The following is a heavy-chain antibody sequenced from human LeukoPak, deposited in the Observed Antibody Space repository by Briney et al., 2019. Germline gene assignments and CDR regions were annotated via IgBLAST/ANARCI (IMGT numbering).Heavy chain of an antibody. V-gene: IGHV4-59*11. CDR1: GASISSHY. CDR3: AGSTYSSSWTRVYYYGMDV. D-gene: IGHD6-13*01. J-gene: IGHJ6*02. CDR2: IHYSGST. Sequence: KPSETLSLTCSVSGASISSHYWSWIRQPPGKGLEWIGYIHYSGSTNCNPSLKSRVTISLDTSKNQFSLKLTSVTAADTAVYYCAGSTYSSSWTRVYYYGMDVWGQGTTVTVSS.